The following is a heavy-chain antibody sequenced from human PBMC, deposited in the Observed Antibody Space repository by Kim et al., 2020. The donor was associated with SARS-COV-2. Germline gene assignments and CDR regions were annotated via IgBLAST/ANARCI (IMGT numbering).Heavy chain of an antibody. CDR3: AREVAAAGFFYGMDV. CDR1: GFTFSSYW. J-gene: IGHJ6*02. V-gene: IGHV3-7*01. D-gene: IGHD6-13*01. Sequence: GGSLRLSCAASGFTFSSYWMSWVRQAPGKGLEWVANIKQDGSEKYYVDSVKGRFTISRDNAKNSLYLQMNSLRAEDTAVYYCAREVAAAGFFYGMDVWGQGTTVTGSS. CDR2: IKQDGSEK.